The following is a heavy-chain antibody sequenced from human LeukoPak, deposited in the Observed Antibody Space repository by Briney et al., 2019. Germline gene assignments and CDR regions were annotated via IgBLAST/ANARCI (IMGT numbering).Heavy chain of an antibody. CDR2: MNPNSGNI. D-gene: IGHD3-22*01. CDR3: ARGKHGYYDSSGYYYYYMDV. CDR1: GYTFTSYD. J-gene: IGHJ6*03. V-gene: IGHV1-8*03. Sequence: ASVKVSCKASGYTFTSYDINWVRQATGQGLEWMGWMNPNSGNIGYAQKFQGRVTITRNTSISTAYMELSSLRSEDTAVYYCARGKHGYYDSSGYYYYYMDVWGKGTTVTVSS.